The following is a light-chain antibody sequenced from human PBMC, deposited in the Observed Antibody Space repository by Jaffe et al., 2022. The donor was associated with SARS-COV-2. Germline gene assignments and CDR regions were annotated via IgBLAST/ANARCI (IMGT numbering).Light chain of an antibody. CDR3: LAWDSSSAV. J-gene: IGLJ2*01. CDR1: KLGNKY. V-gene: IGLV3-1*01. Sequence: SYELTQPPSVSVSPGQTASITCSGDKLGNKYACWYQQKPGQSPVLVIYEDTKRPSGIPERFSGSKSGNTASLTISGTQAMDEADYYCLAWDSSSAVFGGGTKLTVL. CDR2: EDT.